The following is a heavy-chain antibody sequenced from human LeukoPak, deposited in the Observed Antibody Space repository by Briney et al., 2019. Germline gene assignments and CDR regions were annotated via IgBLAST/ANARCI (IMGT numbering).Heavy chain of an antibody. V-gene: IGHV1-18*01. CDR3: ARDAGGVHAIEHSYYFGMDG. CDR2: ISAYNGNT. J-gene: IGHJ6*02. CDR1: GYTFTSYG. D-gene: IGHD2-8*01. Sequence: ASVKVSCKASGYTFTSYGISWVRQAPGQGLEWMGWISAYNGNTNYAQKLQGRVTMTTDTSTSTASMEMRSLRSDDTAVYYCARDAGGVHAIEHSYYFGMDGWGQPATLTVS.